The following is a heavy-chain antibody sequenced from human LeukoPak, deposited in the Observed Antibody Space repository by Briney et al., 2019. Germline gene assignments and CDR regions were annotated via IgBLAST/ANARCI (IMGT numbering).Heavy chain of an antibody. CDR2: LYYSGST. CDR3: AREVVYYDSSGWDHDAFDI. V-gene: IGHV4-59*01. CDR1: GGSISSYY. D-gene: IGHD3-22*01. Sequence: ADTLSLTCTVSGGSISSYYWSWIRQPPGKGLEWIGYLYYSGSTNYNPSLKSRVTISVDTSKTQFSLKLSSVTAADTAVYYCAREVVYYDSSGWDHDAFDIWGQGTMVTVSS. J-gene: IGHJ3*02.